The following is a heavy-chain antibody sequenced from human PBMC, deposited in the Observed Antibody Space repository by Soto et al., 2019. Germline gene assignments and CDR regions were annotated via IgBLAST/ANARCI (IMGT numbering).Heavy chain of an antibody. CDR1: GDSVSSNNAG. Sequence: SHTLSLTCAITGDSVSSNNAGWSWVRQSPSRGLECLGRTYYSPKWYYEYAVSVRGRITIIPDTPKNQYSLQLNSVTPEDTAVYFCARGEQYSVRIFHYWGQAALVNVCS. J-gene: IGHJ4*01. V-gene: IGHV6-1*01. D-gene: IGHD1-26*01. CDR2: TYYSPKWYY. CDR3: ARGEQYSVRIFHY.